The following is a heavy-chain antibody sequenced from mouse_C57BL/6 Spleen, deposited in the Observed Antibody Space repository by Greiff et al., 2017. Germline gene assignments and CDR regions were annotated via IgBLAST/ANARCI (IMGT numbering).Heavy chain of an antibody. D-gene: IGHD2-3*01. CDR1: GYTFTSYW. J-gene: IGHJ1*03. CDR2: IYPGSGST. Sequence: VQLQQSGAELVKPGASVKMSCKASGYTFTSYWITWVKQRPGQGLEWIGDIYPGSGSTNYNEKFKSKATLTVDTSSSTAYMQLSSLTSEDSAVYYCARSGYYVWYFDVWGTGTTVTVSS. CDR3: ARSGYYVWYFDV. V-gene: IGHV1-55*01.